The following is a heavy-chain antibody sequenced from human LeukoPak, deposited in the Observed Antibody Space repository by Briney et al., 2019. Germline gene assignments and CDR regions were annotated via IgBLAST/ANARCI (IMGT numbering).Heavy chain of an antibody. CDR1: GDSFRSSTYF. V-gene: IGHV4-39*07. CDR2: IYYSGST. D-gene: IGHD5-18*01. J-gene: IGHJ4*02. CDR3: ARGTRGYTYGQCLDY. Sequence: PSETLSLTCTVSGDSFRSSTYFWGWIRQPPGKGLEWIGTIYYSGSTYYNSSLKSRVTISADTSENQFSLKLTSVTAADTAVYYCARGTRGYTYGQCLDYWGQGTLVTVSS.